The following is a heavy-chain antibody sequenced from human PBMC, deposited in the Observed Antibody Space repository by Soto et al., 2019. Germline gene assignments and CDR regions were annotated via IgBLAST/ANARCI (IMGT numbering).Heavy chain of an antibody. CDR2: INHSGST. Sequence: SESLSLTCAVYGGSFSGYYWSWIRQPPGKGLEWIGEINHSGSTNYNPSFKSGVTISVDTSKNQFSLKLSSVTAADTAVYYCARAIAAAGRTRLGWFDPWGQGTLVTVSS. CDR3: ARAIAAAGRTRLGWFDP. V-gene: IGHV4-34*01. D-gene: IGHD6-13*01. CDR1: GGSFSGYY. J-gene: IGHJ5*02.